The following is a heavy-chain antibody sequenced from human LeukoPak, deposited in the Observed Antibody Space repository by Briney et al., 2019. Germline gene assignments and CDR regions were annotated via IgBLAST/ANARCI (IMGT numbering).Heavy chain of an antibody. CDR3: AKMSSSSNWFDP. Sequence: SETLSLTCAVYGGSFSGYSWSWIRQPPGKGLEFIGYIYHSGTTYYHPSLKSRLTISVDRSENQLSLKLTSVTAADTAVYYCAKMSSSSNWFDPWGQGTLVTVSS. J-gene: IGHJ5*02. CDR2: IYHSGTT. CDR1: GGSFSGYS. V-gene: IGHV4-30-2*01. D-gene: IGHD6-6*01.